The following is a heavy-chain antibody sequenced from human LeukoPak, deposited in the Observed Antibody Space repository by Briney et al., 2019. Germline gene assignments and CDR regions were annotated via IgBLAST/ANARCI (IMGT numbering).Heavy chain of an antibody. CDR1: GGSFSGYY. Sequence: SETLSLTCAVYGGSFSGYYWSWIRQPPGKGLEWIGEINHSGSTNYNPSLKSRVTIPVDTSKNQFSLKLSSVTAADTAVYYCARVNGSGSYRPYYYYGMDVWGQGTTVTVSS. CDR3: ARVNGSGSYRPYYYYGMDV. D-gene: IGHD3-10*01. V-gene: IGHV4-34*01. CDR2: INHSGST. J-gene: IGHJ6*02.